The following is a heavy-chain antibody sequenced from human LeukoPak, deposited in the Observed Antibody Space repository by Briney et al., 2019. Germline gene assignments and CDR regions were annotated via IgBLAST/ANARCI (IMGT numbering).Heavy chain of an antibody. CDR1: GYRFTNYW. CDR2: IYPRDSDT. D-gene: IGHD6-19*01. Sequence: GEPLKISCKGSGYRFTNYWIGWLRQIPGKGLEWMGIIYPRDSDTRYSPSFQGQVTISVDKSISTAYLQWSSLKASDTAMYYCARHRLEFPYSSGWFDWGQGTLVTVAS. J-gene: IGHJ4*02. CDR3: ARHRLEFPYSSGWFD. V-gene: IGHV5-51*01.